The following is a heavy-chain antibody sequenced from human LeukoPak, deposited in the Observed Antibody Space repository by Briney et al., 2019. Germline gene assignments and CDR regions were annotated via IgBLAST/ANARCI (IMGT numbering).Heavy chain of an antibody. CDR2: IKKDGSEK. D-gene: IGHD1-26*01. J-gene: IGHJ5*02. CDR3: ARVNSGSDR. CDR1: GFTFNTYW. V-gene: IGHV3-7*01. Sequence: GGSQRLSCAASGFTFNTYWMNWVRQAPGKGLEWVATIKKDGSEKYYVDSVKGRFTISRDNAKNSLYLQMTSLRVEDMAVYYCARVNSGSDRWGQGTLVTVSS.